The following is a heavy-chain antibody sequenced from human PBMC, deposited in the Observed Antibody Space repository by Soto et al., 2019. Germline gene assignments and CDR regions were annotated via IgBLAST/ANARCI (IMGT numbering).Heavy chain of an antibody. CDR2: IYYSGST. Sequence: SETLSLTCTVPGDSLSRNFWSWIRQHPGKGLEWIGYIYYSGSTNYNPSLKSRVTISVDTSKNQFSLKLSSVTAADTAVYYCARHSRTQTGSGSYYYYYYMDVWGKGTTVTVSS. CDR1: GDSLSRNF. D-gene: IGHD3-10*01. V-gene: IGHV4-59*08. J-gene: IGHJ6*03. CDR3: ARHSRTQTGSGSYYYYYYMDV.